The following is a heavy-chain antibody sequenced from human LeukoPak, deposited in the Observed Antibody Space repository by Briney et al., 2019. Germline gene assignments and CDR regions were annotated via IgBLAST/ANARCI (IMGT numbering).Heavy chain of an antibody. CDR3: ARGPHYCSGGSCPLDY. V-gene: IGHV1-18*01. D-gene: IGHD2-15*01. CDR1: GYTFTSYG. J-gene: IGHJ4*02. Sequence: ASVKVSCKASGYTFTSYGISWVRQAPGQGLEWMGWISAYNGNTNYAQKLQGRVTMTTDTSTSTAYMEMRSLRPDDTAVYYCARGPHYCSGGSCPLDYWGQGTLVTVSS. CDR2: ISAYNGNT.